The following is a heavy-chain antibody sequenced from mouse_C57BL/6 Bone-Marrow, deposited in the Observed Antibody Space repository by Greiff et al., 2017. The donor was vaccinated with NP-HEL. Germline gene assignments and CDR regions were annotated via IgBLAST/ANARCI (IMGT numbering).Heavy chain of an antibody. V-gene: IGHV1-19*01. CDR3: ARGKAMDY. Sequence: EVQLQESGPVLVKPGASVKMSCKASGYTFTDYYMNWVKQSHGKSLEWIGVINPYNGGTSYNQKFKGKATLTVDKSSSLAYMELNSLTSEDSAVYYCARGKAMDYWSQGTSGTVSS. J-gene: IGHJ4*01. CDR2: INPYNGGT. CDR1: GYTFTDYY.